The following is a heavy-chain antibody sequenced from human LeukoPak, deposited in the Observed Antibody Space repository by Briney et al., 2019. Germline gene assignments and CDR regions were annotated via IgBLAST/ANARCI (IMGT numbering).Heavy chain of an antibody. D-gene: IGHD4-23*01. V-gene: IGHV3-21*01. J-gene: IGHJ4*02. Sequence: GGSLRLSCAASGFTLSSYSMNWVRQAPGKGLEWVSSISSSSSYIYYADSVKGRFTISRDNAKNSLYLQMNSLRAEDTAVYYCARSTNYGGNFDYWGQGTLVTVSS. CDR1: GFTLSSYS. CDR2: ISSSSSYI. CDR3: ARSTNYGGNFDY.